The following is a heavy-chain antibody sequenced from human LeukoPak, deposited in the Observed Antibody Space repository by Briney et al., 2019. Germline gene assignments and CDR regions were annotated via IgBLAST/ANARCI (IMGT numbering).Heavy chain of an antibody. V-gene: IGHV3-21*01. D-gene: IGHD6-19*01. Sequence: GGSLRLSCAASGFIFSSYSMNWVRQAPGKGLEWVSSISSSSTYIYYADSVKGRFTISRDNSKNTLYLQMNSLRAEDTAVYYCARVGYSSGWSDAFDIWGQGTMVTVSS. J-gene: IGHJ3*02. CDR3: ARVGYSSGWSDAFDI. CDR2: ISSSSTYI. CDR1: GFIFSSYS.